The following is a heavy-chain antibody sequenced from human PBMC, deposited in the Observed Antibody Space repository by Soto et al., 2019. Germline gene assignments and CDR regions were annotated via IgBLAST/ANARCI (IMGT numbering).Heavy chain of an antibody. D-gene: IGHD6-19*01. CDR2: IKQDGSEK. V-gene: IGHV3-7*03. Sequence: EVQLVESGGGLVQPGGSLRLSCAASGFTFSSYWMSWVRQAPGKGLEWVANIKQDGSEKYYVDSVKGRFTISRDNAKNSLYLQMNSLRAEDTAVYYCARDSWYSSGWYGDYWGQGTVVTVS. J-gene: IGHJ4*02. CDR1: GFTFSSYW. CDR3: ARDSWYSSGWYGDY.